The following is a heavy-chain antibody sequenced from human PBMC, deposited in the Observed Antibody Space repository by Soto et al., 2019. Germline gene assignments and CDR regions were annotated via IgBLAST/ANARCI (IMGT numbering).Heavy chain of an antibody. J-gene: IGHJ5*02. Sequence: ASVEVGCESSGYTVTSYAMHWVRQAPGQRLEWMGWINAGNGNTKYSQKFQGRVTITRDTSSSTAYMELSSLRSEDTAVYYCAKSATVPAAIASWGQGTLVTVSS. CDR2: INAGNGNT. CDR1: GYTVTSYA. V-gene: IGHV1-3*01. D-gene: IGHD2-2*02. CDR3: AKSATVPAAIAS.